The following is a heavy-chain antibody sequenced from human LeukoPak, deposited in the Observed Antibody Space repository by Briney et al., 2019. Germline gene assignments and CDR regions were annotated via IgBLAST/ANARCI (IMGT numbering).Heavy chain of an antibody. Sequence: PGGSLRLSCAASGFTFNNYIMTWVRQAPGRGLEWVSYISSGSGTMYYADSVKGRFTISRDNANKSLHLQMNSLRDEDTAVYYCARNGGNSAFDYWGQGTLVT. J-gene: IGHJ4*02. CDR1: GFTFNNYI. D-gene: IGHD4-23*01. V-gene: IGHV3-48*02. CDR3: ARNGGNSAFDY. CDR2: ISSGSGTM.